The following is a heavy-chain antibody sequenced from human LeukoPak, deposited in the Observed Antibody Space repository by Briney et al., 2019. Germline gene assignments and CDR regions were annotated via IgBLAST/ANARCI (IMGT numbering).Heavy chain of an antibody. D-gene: IGHD3-10*01. CDR1: GFTFSSYG. Sequence: GGSLRLSCAASGFTFSSYGMHWVRQAPGKGLEWVSVIYSGGSTFYADSVKGRFTISRDNSENTLSLQLNSLRVEDTAVYYCTKEWFGQFAFDYWGQGTLVTVSS. CDR3: TKEWFGQFAFDY. J-gene: IGHJ4*02. CDR2: IYSGGST. V-gene: IGHV3-NL1*01.